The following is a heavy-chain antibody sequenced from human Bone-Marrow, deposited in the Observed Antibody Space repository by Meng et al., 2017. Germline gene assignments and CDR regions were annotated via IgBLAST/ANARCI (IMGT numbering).Heavy chain of an antibody. D-gene: IGHD1-26*01. CDR3: ARGRYSGSYDY. V-gene: IGHV1-69*06. CDR2: IIPIFGTA. Sequence: APLGQCGGGGKRPGPSVKVPCKVPGGPFSSYAISWVRQAPGQGLEWMGGIIPIFGTANYAQKFQGRVTITADKSTSTAYMELSSLRSEDTAVYYCARGRYSGSYDYWGQGTLVTVSS. CDR1: GGPFSSYA. J-gene: IGHJ4*02.